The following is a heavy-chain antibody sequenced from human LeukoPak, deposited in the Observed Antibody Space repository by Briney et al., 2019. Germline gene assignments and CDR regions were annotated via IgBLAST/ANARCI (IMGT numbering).Heavy chain of an antibody. CDR3: AKDKDFWSGYFRGLPYYYGMDV. Sequence: GGSLRLSCAASGFSFSSYEMNWVRQAPGKGLEWVSYISASGTTIYYADSVKGRFTISRDNAKNTLYLQMNSLRAEDTAVYYCAKDKDFWSGYFRGLPYYYGMDVWGQGTTVTVSS. CDR2: ISASGTTI. CDR1: GFSFSSYE. V-gene: IGHV3-48*03. J-gene: IGHJ6*02. D-gene: IGHD3-3*01.